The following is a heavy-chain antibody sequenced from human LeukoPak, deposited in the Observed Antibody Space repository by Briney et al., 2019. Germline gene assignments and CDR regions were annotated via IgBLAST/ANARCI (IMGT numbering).Heavy chain of an antibody. CDR2: VSYDGSNK. D-gene: IGHD1-26*01. Sequence: GRSLRLSCAASGFTFSNYAMHWVRQAPGKGLEWVAVVSYDGSNKYYAASVKGRFTISRDNSKNTLYLQMNSLRAEDAAVYYCATIGDRRSGELYRIDYWGQGTLVSVSS. CDR1: GFTFSNYA. J-gene: IGHJ4*02. V-gene: IGHV3-30-3*01. CDR3: ATIGDRRSGELYRIDY.